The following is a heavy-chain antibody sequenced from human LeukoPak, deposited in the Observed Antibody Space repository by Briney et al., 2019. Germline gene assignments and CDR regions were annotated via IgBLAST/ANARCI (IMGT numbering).Heavy chain of an antibody. CDR3: ARGSNVIDY. D-gene: IGHD2/OR15-2a*01. CDR1: DGSISSSNYY. J-gene: IGHJ4*02. V-gene: IGHV4-39*01. CDR2: IYYSGNT. Sequence: SETLSLTCTVSDGSISSSNYYWGWIRQPPGKGLEWIGSIYYSGNTYSNPSLKSRVTISVDTSKNQFSLRLTSVTAADTAVYYCARGSNVIDYWGQGTLVTVSS.